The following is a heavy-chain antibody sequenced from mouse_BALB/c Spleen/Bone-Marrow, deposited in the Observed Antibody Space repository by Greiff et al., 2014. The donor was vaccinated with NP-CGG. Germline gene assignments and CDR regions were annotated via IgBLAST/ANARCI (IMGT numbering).Heavy chain of an antibody. V-gene: IGHV1-67*01. D-gene: IGHD1-1*01. J-gene: IGHJ2*01. CDR2: ISTYSGNT. Sequence: VQLQQSGPELVRPGVSVKISCKGSDYTFTDYAMHWVKQSHAKSLEWIGVISTYSGNTSYNQKFKGKATMTVDKSSSTAYMELARLTSEDSAIYYCASYYGSSYFDYWGQGTTLTVSS. CDR3: ASYYGSSYFDY. CDR1: DYTFTDYA.